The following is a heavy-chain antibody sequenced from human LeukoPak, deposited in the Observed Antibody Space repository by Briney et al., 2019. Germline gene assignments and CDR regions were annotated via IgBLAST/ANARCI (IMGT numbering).Heavy chain of an antibody. CDR1: GGSISSYY. V-gene: IGHV4-59*08. D-gene: IGHD6-19*01. J-gene: IGHJ4*02. Sequence: SETLSLTCTVSGGSISSYYWSWIRQPPGKGLEWIGYIYYSGSTNYNPSLKSRVTISVDTSKNQFSLKLSSVTAADTAVYYCAIHAVAGTAVYFDYWGQGTLVTVSS. CDR3: AIHAVAGTAVYFDY. CDR2: IYYSGST.